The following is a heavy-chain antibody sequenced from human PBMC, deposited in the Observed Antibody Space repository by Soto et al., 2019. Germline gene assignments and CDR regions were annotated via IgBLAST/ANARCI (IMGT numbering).Heavy chain of an antibody. D-gene: IGHD3-3*01. CDR1: GGSINNYF. V-gene: IGHV4-59*01. J-gene: IGHJ6*04. CDR3: ARARKGSGSDYYYHYGMDV. CDR2: IDDSGRT. Sequence: PSETLSLTCTVSGGSINNYFWTWVRQSLGKGLEWIAYIDDSGRTNYNPSLKSRLTISVDTSKNQFSLNLSSVTAADTAVYYCARARKGSGSDYYYHYGMDVWGKGTTVTVSS.